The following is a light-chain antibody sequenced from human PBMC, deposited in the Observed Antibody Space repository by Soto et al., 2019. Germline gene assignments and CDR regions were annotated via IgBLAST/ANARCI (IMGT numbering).Light chain of an antibody. Sequence: DFQMTQSPSTLSASVGDRVTITCRAGQNIISRLAWFQHKPGKAPKLLIYDASSLESGVPQRFSGGGSGTDFTLTISGLQPEDFATYYCQQYNSYWTFGQGTKVDIK. V-gene: IGKV1-5*01. CDR2: DAS. CDR1: QNIISR. J-gene: IGKJ1*01. CDR3: QQYNSYWT.